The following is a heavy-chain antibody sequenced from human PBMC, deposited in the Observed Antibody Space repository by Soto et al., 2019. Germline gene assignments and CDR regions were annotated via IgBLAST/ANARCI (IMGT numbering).Heavy chain of an antibody. D-gene: IGHD2-2*01. Sequence: QVQLVESVGGVVQPGRSLRLSCAASGFSFRSYAMHWVRQAPGKGLEWVAVMSYDGSDKDYADSVKGRFTISRDNSKNTLYLPMSSLRVEDTAVYYCARARLDTPALEYWGQGTLVTVSS. J-gene: IGHJ4*02. V-gene: IGHV3-30-3*01. CDR1: GFSFRSYA. CDR3: ARARLDTPALEY. CDR2: MSYDGSDK.